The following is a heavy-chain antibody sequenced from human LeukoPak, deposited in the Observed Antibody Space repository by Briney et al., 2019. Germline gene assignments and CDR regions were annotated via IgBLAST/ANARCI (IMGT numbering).Heavy chain of an antibody. CDR2: FDPEDGET. CDR3: ATVDCSGGSCYLDY. V-gene: IGHV1-24*01. D-gene: IGHD2-15*01. J-gene: IGHJ4*02. CDR1: GYTPTELS. Sequence: ASVKVSCKVSGYTPTELSMHWVRQAPGKGLEWMGGFDPEDGETIYAQKFQGRVTMTEDTSTDTAYMELSSLRSEDTAVYYCATVDCSGGSCYLDYWGQGTLVTVSS.